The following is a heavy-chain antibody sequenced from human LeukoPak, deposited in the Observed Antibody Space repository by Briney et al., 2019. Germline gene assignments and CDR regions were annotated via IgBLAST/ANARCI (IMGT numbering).Heavy chain of an antibody. CDR2: ISSSGGTT. Sequence: PGGSLRLSCGASGITFSRYEMNWVRQAPGKGLEWVSYISSSGGTTYYADSVKGRFTISRDNAKKSLYLQMNSLRAEDTSIYYCAMTVWFGGYNWFDPWGQGTLVTVSS. D-gene: IGHD3-10*01. CDR3: AMTVWFGGYNWFDP. J-gene: IGHJ5*02. CDR1: GITFSRYE. V-gene: IGHV3-48*03.